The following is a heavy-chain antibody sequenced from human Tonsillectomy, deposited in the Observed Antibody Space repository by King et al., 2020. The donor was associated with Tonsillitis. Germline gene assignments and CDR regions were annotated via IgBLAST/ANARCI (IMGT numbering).Heavy chain of an antibody. CDR3: ARHLLYCCGGSCYSGNVLYYYGMDV. D-gene: IGHD2-15*01. CDR1: GGSISSYY. V-gene: IGHV4-59*08. Sequence: VQLQESGPGLVKPSETLSLTCTVSGGSISSYYWSWLRQPPGKGLEWIGYIYYSGSTNYNPSLKSRVTISVDTSKNQFSVKLSSVTAADTAAYNCARHLLYCCGGSCYSGNVLYYYGMDVWGRGTTVTVSS. CDR2: IYYSGST. J-gene: IGHJ6*02.